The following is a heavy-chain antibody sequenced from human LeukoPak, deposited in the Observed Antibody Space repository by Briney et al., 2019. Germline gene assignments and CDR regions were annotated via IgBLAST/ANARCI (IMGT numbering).Heavy chain of an antibody. V-gene: IGHV3-23*01. Sequence: GGSLRLSCAASGFTFSSYAMSWVRQAPGKGLEWVSAISGSGGSIYYADSVKGRFTISRDNSKNTLYLQMNSLRAEDTAVYYCAKFGDYGGNSGLSYFDYWGQGTLVTVSS. D-gene: IGHD4-23*01. J-gene: IGHJ4*02. CDR3: AKFGDYGGNSGLSYFDY. CDR1: GFTFSSYA. CDR2: ISGSGGSI.